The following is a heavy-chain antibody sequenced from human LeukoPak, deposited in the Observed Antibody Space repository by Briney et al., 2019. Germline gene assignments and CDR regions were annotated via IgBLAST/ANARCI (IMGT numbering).Heavy chain of an antibody. CDR3: ARAFLREWLEGDAFDI. CDR2: ISSSSSYI. D-gene: IGHD3-3*01. J-gene: IGHJ3*02. CDR1: GFTFSSYS. Sequence: NPGGSLRLSCAASGFTFSSYSMNWVRQAPGKGLEWVSSISSSSSYIYYADSVKGRFTISRDNAKNSLYLQMNSLRAEDTAVYYCARAFLREWLEGDAFDIWGQGTMVTVSS. V-gene: IGHV3-21*01.